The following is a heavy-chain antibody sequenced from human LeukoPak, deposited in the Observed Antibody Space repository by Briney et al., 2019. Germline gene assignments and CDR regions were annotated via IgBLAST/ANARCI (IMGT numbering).Heavy chain of an antibody. CDR3: ARGRYCSADICTGGDSFDI. V-gene: IGHV4-4*07. CDR2: KYARGSS. D-gene: IGHD2-15*01. Sequence: SETLSLTCTVSGGSISNYYWSWIRQPARKGLEWIGRKYARGSSNYNPPVQSLVTMSVDTSKNQFSLKLRSVTAADTAVYYCARGRYCSADICTGGDSFDIWGQGTMVSVSP. CDR1: GGSISNYY. J-gene: IGHJ3*02.